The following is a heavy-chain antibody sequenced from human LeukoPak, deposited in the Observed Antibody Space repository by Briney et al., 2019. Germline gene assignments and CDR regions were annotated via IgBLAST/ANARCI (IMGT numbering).Heavy chain of an antibody. V-gene: IGHV4-38-2*02. CDR3: VNSKSNYEAVS. CDR2: IHHTGNT. J-gene: IGHJ5*02. Sequence: PSETLSLTCTVSGSSITTYTHGGWIRQSPGKGLEWIASIHHTGNTYYNPSLESRVTISIDTSKNQFSLEVRSVTAADTAFYFCVNSKSNYEAVSWGPGTLVTVSS. D-gene: IGHD3-22*01. CDR1: GSSITTYTH.